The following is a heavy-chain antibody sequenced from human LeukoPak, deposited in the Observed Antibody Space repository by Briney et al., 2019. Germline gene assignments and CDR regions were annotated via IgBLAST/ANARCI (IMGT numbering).Heavy chain of an antibody. V-gene: IGHV3-74*01. J-gene: IGHJ5*02. CDR3: ARDVPHNWFDT. Sequence: GGSLRLSCAASGITFGNNWMHWVRQGPGKGLVWISRINSDGGGAIYADSVKGRSTVSRDNAKNTLYLQMNSLRAEDTAVYYCARDVPHNWFDTWGQGTLVTVSS. CDR1: GITFGNNW. CDR2: INSDGGGA.